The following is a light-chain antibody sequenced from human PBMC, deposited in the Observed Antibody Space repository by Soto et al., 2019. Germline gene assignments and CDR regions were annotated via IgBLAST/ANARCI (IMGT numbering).Light chain of an antibody. CDR1: HYVYSN. CDR2: RAS. J-gene: IGKJ1*01. V-gene: IGKV3-15*01. Sequence: EIVMTQSPAALSVSPGERATLSCTSSHYVYSNVAWFQQRPGQAPSLLIYRASTRATGTPARFSGSGSGTEFTLTITSLQSEDFALYYCQQYHNLWTFGQGTKVDIK. CDR3: QQYHNLWT.